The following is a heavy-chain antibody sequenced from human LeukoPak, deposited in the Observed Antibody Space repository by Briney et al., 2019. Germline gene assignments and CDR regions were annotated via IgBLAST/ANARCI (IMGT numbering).Heavy chain of an antibody. Sequence: QTGGSLRLSCAASGFTFSSYAMSWVRQAPGKGLEWVSAISGSGGSTYYADSVKGRFTISRDNSKNTLYLQMNSLRAEDTAVYYCARRAYYDSSGYPRNFDYWGQGTLVTVSS. V-gene: IGHV3-23*01. CDR3: ARRAYYDSSGYPRNFDY. J-gene: IGHJ4*02. CDR2: ISGSGGST. D-gene: IGHD3-22*01. CDR1: GFTFSSYA.